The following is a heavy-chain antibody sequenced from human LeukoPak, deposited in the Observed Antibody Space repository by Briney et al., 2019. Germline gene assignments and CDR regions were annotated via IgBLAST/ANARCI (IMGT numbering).Heavy chain of an antibody. Sequence: HPGGSLRLSCAASGFTFSSYGMHWVRQAPGKGLERVAVIWYDGSNEYYADSVKGRFTISRDNSKNTLYLQMNSLRAEDTAVYYCARDARPGPYFDYWGQGTLVTVSS. V-gene: IGHV3-33*01. CDR3: ARDARPGPYFDY. CDR1: GFTFSSYG. D-gene: IGHD1-14*01. CDR2: IWYDGSNE. J-gene: IGHJ4*02.